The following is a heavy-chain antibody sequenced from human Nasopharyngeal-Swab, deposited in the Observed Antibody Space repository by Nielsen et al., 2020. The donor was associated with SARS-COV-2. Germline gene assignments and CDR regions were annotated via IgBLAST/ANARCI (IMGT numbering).Heavy chain of an antibody. Sequence: SETLSLTCTVSGGSISSYYWSWIRQPPGKGLEWIGYIYYSGSTNYKPSLKGRVTISVDTSKNQFSLKLSSVTAADTAVYYCARGYYDFWSGYYEYYYGMDVWGQGTTVTVSS. D-gene: IGHD3-3*01. CDR3: ARGYYDFWSGYYEYYYGMDV. J-gene: IGHJ6*02. CDR1: GGSISSYY. CDR2: IYYSGST. V-gene: IGHV4-59*01.